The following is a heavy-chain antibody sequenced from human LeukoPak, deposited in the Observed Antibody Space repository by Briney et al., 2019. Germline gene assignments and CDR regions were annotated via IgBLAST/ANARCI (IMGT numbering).Heavy chain of an antibody. D-gene: IGHD3-22*01. CDR2: INPNSGGT. Sequence: ASVKVSCKASGYTFTGYYMHWVRQAPGQGLEWMGWINPNSGGTNYAQKFQGRVTMTRDTSISTAYMELSRLRSDDTAAYYCARDLPSSDTMIVDGGYYFDYWGQGTLVTVSS. J-gene: IGHJ4*02. CDR1: GYTFTGYY. V-gene: IGHV1-2*02. CDR3: ARDLPSSDTMIVDGGYYFDY.